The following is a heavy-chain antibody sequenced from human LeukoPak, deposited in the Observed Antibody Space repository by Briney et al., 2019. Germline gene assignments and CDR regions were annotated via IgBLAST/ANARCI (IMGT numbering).Heavy chain of an antibody. Sequence: PGGSLRLSCAASGFTFSDYAMHWVRQAPGKGLEWVAVISYDGSNKYYADSVKGRFTISRDSSKNTLYLQMNRLRAEDTAVYYCARGGHGGYAVAGQPGYFDYWGQGTLVTVSS. CDR1: GFTFSDYA. J-gene: IGHJ4*02. CDR3: ARGGHGGYAVAGQPGYFDY. CDR2: ISYDGSNK. D-gene: IGHD6-19*01. V-gene: IGHV3-30-3*01.